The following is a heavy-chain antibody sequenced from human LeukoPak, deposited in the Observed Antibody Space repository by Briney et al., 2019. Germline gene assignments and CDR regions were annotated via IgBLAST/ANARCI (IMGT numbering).Heavy chain of an antibody. CDR2: INHSGST. CDR3: ARRVYSGSYYRFDY. D-gene: IGHD1-26*01. V-gene: IGHV4-34*01. Sequence: SETLSLTCAVYGGSFSGYYWSWIRQPSGKGLEWIGEINHSGSTNYNPSLKSRVTISVDTSKNQFSLKLSSVTAADTAVYYCARRVYSGSYYRFDYWGQGTLVTVSS. J-gene: IGHJ4*02. CDR1: GGSFSGYY.